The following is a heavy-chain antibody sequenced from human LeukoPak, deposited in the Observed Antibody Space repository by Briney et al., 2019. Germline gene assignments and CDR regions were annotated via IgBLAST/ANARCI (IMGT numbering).Heavy chain of an antibody. CDR1: GGSISSSNW. V-gene: IGHV4-4*02. J-gene: IGHJ4*02. Sequence: SETLSLTGAVSGGSISSSNWWSWVRQPPGKGLEWIGEIYHSGSTNYNPSLKSRVTISVDKSKNQFSLKLSSVTAADTAVYYCASLSAYSSGWYDYWGQGTLVTVSS. D-gene: IGHD6-19*01. CDR2: IYHSGST. CDR3: ASLSAYSSGWYDY.